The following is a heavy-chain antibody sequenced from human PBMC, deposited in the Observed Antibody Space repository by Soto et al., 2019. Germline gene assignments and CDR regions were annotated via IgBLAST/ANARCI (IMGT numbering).Heavy chain of an antibody. CDR3: AREAVSGRTGFDY. CDR2: VNAYNGNT. Sequence: GASVKVSCKASGYTFTSYAISWVRQAPGQGLEWMGWVNAYNGNTNYAQKFQGRVTMTTDTSTSTAYMELRSLRSDDTAVYYCAREAVSGRTGFDYWGQGTLVTVSS. CDR1: GYTFTSYA. V-gene: IGHV1-18*01. D-gene: IGHD6-19*01. J-gene: IGHJ4*02.